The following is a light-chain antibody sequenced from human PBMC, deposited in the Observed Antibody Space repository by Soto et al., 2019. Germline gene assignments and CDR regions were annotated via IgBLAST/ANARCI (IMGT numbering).Light chain of an antibody. Sequence: EIVLTQSPATLSLSPGERAILSCRASQSVRRYLAWYQQKPGQAPRLLIYDASNRATGIPARFSGSGSGTDFSLTISSLKSEDYAVYYCQQYKSWPPITFGQGTRLEIK. CDR1: QSVRRY. CDR2: DAS. V-gene: IGKV3-11*01. CDR3: QQYKSWPPIT. J-gene: IGKJ5*01.